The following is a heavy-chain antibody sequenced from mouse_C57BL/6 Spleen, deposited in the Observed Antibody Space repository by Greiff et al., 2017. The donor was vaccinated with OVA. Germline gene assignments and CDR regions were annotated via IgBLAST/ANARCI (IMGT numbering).Heavy chain of an antibody. J-gene: IGHJ3*01. CDR1: GYTFTSYW. Sequence: QVQLQQPGAELVRPGSSVKLSCKASGYTFTSYWMHWVKQRPIQGLEWIGNIDPSDSETHYNQKFKDKATLTVDKSSSTAYMQLSSLTSEDSAVYYCARSSYGNYAYWGQGTLVTVSA. CDR2: IDPSDSET. CDR3: ARSSYGNYAY. V-gene: IGHV1-52*01. D-gene: IGHD2-10*01.